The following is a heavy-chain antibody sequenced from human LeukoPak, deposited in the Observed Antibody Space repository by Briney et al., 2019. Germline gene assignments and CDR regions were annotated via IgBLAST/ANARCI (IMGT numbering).Heavy chain of an antibody. CDR3: ASTYSSRYFYGMDV. J-gene: IGHJ6*02. V-gene: IGHV4-59*01. CDR2: IYYSGNT. D-gene: IGHD6-13*01. CDR1: GGSISSYY. Sequence: SETLSLTCTVSGGSISSYYWIWVRQPLRKGLEWIGYIYYSGNTNYNPSLKSRVTISVNTSKNQCSLKLSSVTAADTAVYYCASTYSSRYFYGMDVWGQGTTVTVSS.